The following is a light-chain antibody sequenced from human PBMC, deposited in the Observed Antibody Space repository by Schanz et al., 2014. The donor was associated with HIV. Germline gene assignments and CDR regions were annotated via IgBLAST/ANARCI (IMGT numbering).Light chain of an antibody. V-gene: IGLV1-44*01. Sequence: QPVLTQPPSASGTPGQRVTISCSGSSSSIKPNTVNWFQQLPGTAPKLLIQSNNHRPSGVPDRFSGSQSGTSASLAISGLQSEDEADYYCCSYAGSYTFYVFGTGTKLTVL. CDR1: SSSIKPNT. CDR3: CSYAGSYTFYV. CDR2: SNN. J-gene: IGLJ1*01.